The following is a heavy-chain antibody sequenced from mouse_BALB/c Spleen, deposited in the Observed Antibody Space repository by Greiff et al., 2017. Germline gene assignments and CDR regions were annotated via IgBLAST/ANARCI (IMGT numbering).Heavy chain of an antibody. J-gene: IGHJ3*01. CDR3: ASVYDYDPFAY. CDR1: GFSLTSYG. CDR2: IWAGGST. D-gene: IGHD2-4*01. V-gene: IGHV2-9*02. Sequence: QVQLQQSGPGLVAPSQSLSITCTVSGFSLTSYGVHWVRQPPGKGLEWLGVIWAGGSTSYNSALMSRLSISKDNSKSQVFLKMNSLQTDDTATYYCASVYDYDPFAYWGQGTLVTVSA.